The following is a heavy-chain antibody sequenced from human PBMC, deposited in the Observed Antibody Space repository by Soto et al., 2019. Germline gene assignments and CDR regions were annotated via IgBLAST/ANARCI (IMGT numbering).Heavy chain of an antibody. D-gene: IGHD6-13*01. J-gene: IGHJ2*01. Sequence: EMQLVESGGGLVQPGRSLRLSCAASGFTFDDYVMHWVRQGPGKGLEWVSSITWNSGTIDYADSVKGRFTISRDNAKSSLYLQLNSLRTEDTAFYYCAKDRGWGGAPGTLWDFDLWGRGTLLTVSS. V-gene: IGHV3-9*01. CDR3: AKDRGWGGAPGTLWDFDL. CDR2: ITWNSGTI. CDR1: GFTFDDYV.